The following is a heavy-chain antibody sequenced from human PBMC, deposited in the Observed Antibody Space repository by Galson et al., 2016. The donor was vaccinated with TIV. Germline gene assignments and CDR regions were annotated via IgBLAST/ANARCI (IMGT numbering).Heavy chain of an antibody. CDR1: GFTFSTHA. Sequence: SCKASGFTFSTHAMHWVRQAPGKGLEWLTFISYDGSNKNYADSVKGRFTISRDNSKNTLYPQMNSLRTEDTAVYYCARDGGYSTGWYVGGYWGQGTLVTVSS. V-gene: IGHV3-30*04. CDR2: ISYDGSNK. CDR3: ARDGGYSTGWYVGGY. J-gene: IGHJ4*02. D-gene: IGHD6-19*01.